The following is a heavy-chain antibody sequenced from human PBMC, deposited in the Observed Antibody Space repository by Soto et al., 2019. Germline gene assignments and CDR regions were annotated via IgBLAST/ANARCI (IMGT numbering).Heavy chain of an antibody. CDR1: GFTLSTYT. J-gene: IGHJ5*02. CDR2: ISSSSTYI. Sequence: EVQLVQSGGGLVKPGGSLTLSCTASGFTLSTYTMNWVRQTPGKGLEWVSVISSSSTYIHYADSVQGRFTISRDNATNSLSLKMNKLSADELGVYYCARDASPYITATANCFDPRAQVTLVAVSS. CDR3: ARDASPYITATANCFDP. V-gene: IGHV3-21*02. D-gene: IGHD2-2*02.